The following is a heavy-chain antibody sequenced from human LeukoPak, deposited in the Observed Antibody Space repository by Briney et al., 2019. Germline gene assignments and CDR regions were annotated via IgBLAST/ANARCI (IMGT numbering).Heavy chain of an antibody. CDR1: GFTLSSYS. CDR3: ARMTLYGSGTVH. V-gene: IGHV3-64*02. Sequence: PGGSLRLSCAASGFTLSSYSMHWVRQAPGKGLEYVSGISSNGGSTWYAGSVKGRFTISRDNSKNTVNLQLGSLRIEDTAVYHCARMTLYGSGTVHWGQGILVTVSS. CDR2: ISSNGGST. D-gene: IGHD3-10*01. J-gene: IGHJ4*02.